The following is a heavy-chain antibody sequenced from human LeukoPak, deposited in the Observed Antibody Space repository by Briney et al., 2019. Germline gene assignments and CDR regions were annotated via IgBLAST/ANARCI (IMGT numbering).Heavy chain of an antibody. D-gene: IGHD3-22*01. J-gene: IGHJ4*02. V-gene: IGHV4-31*11. Sequence: SETLSLTCAVYGGSFSGYYWSWIRQHPGKGLEWIGYIYYSGSTYYNPSLKSRVTISVDTSKNQFSLKLSSVTAADTAVYYCARGCDSSGYYSCDYWGQGTLVTVSS. CDR2: IYYSGST. CDR1: GGSFSGYY. CDR3: ARGCDSSGYYSCDY.